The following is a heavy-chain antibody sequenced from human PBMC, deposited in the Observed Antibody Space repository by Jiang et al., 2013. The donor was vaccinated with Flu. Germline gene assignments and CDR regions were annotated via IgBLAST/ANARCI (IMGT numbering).Heavy chain of an antibody. J-gene: IGHJ6*02. D-gene: IGHD3-22*01. CDR1: GGSISSYY. Sequence: SLTCTVSGGSISSYYWSWIRQPAGKGLEWIGRIYTSGSTNYNPSLKSRVTMSVDTSKNQFSLKLSSVTAADTAVYYCARDSSYYDSSGYDYYYYGMDVWGQGTTVTVSS. CDR3: ARDSSYYDSSGYDYYYYGMDV. CDR2: IYTSGST. V-gene: IGHV4-4*07.